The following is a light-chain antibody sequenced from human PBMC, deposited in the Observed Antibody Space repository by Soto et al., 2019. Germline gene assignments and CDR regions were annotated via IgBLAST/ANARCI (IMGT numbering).Light chain of an antibody. CDR2: AAS. J-gene: IGKJ1*01. CDR3: LQHNSYPPT. V-gene: IGKV1-17*01. CDR1: QGIRDA. Sequence: DIQMTQSPSSLSASVGDRVTITCRASQGIRDALGWYQQKPGKAPKRLIYAASSLQSGVPSRFSGSESGTEFTLAISSRQPEDFATYYCLQHNSYPPTVGRGTKVE.